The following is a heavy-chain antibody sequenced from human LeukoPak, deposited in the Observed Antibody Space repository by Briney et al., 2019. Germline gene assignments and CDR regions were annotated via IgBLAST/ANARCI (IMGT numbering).Heavy chain of an antibody. J-gene: IGHJ5*02. CDR1: GGSISSHY. CDR3: ARVGVLEWLSNNWFDP. V-gene: IGHV4-59*06. Sequence: PSETLSLTCTVSGGSISSHYWSWIRQHPGKGLEWIGYIYYSGSTYYNPSLKSRVTISVDTSKNQFSLKLSSVTAADTAVYYCARVGVLEWLSNNWFDPWGQGTLVTVSS. CDR2: IYYSGST. D-gene: IGHD3-3*01.